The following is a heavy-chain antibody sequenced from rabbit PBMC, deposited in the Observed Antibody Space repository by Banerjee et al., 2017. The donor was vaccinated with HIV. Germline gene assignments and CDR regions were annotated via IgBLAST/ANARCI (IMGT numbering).Heavy chain of an antibody. CDR2: ITTGNSKT. CDR1: GFYFSSNYD. J-gene: IGHJ4*01. D-gene: IGHD6-1*01. V-gene: IGHV1S45*01. Sequence: QEQLVESGGGLVQPGASLTLTCTASGFYFSSNYDMSWGRQAPGKGLEWIGCITTGNSKTYYASWAKGRVTISKTSSTTVTLQMTSLTVADTATYFCAREDSGGYGYVNLWGPGTLVTVS. CDR3: AREDSGGYGYVNL.